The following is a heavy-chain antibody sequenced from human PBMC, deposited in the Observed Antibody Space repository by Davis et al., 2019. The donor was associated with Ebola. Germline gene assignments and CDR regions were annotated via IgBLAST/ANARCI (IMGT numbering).Heavy chain of an antibody. CDR2: ISWDGGST. Sequence: PGGSLRLSCAASGFTFDDYTMHWVRQAPGKGLEWVSLISWDGGSTYYADSVKGRFTISRDNSKNSLYLQMNSLRTEDTALYYCAKDIRYYDFWSGFPDYWGQGTLVTVSS. CDR3: AKDIRYYDFWSGFPDY. D-gene: IGHD3-3*01. V-gene: IGHV3-43*01. J-gene: IGHJ4*02. CDR1: GFTFDDYT.